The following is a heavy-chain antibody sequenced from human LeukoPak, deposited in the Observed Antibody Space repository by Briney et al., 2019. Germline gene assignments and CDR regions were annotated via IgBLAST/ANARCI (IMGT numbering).Heavy chain of an antibody. CDR2: INHSGST. V-gene: IGHV4-34*01. Sequence: SETLSLTCAVYGGSFSGYYWSWIRQPPGKGLEWIGEINHSGSTDYNPSLKSRVTISVDTSKNQFSLKLSSVTAADTAAYYCARGRGSSLDYWGQGTLVTVSS. D-gene: IGHD2-2*01. CDR1: GGSFSGYY. J-gene: IGHJ4*02. CDR3: ARGRGSSLDY.